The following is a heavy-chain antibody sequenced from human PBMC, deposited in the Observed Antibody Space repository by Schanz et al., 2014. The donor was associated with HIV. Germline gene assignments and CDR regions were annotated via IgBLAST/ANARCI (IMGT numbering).Heavy chain of an antibody. CDR3: GTYNYGSGHDY. V-gene: IGHV3-23*04. CDR2: ISTGGERT. CDR1: GFPFSNFA. Sequence: EVQVVESGGDLIQPGGSLRLSCVASGFPFSNFAMSWVRQDPGRGLEWVSAISTGGERTFYADSVKGRFTISRDNSKNTLYLQMNSLRAEDTAIYHCGTYNYGSGHDYWGQGTLVTVSS. J-gene: IGHJ4*02. D-gene: IGHD3-10*01.